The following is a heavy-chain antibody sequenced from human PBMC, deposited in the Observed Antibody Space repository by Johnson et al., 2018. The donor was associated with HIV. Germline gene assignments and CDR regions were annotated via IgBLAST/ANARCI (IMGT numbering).Heavy chain of an antibody. V-gene: IGHV3-30*03. CDR3: ARVSSSTIAVTGNAFEI. CDR1: GFTFSSYD. D-gene: IGHD6-19*01. Sequence: QVQLVESGGGLVQPGGSLRLSCAASGFTFSSYDMHWVRQAPGKGLEWVAVISYDGTNKYYADSVKGRFTISRENSRSTLYLQMNSLRVEDTAVYYCARVSSSTIAVTGNAFEIWGQGTMVSVSS. J-gene: IGHJ3*02. CDR2: ISYDGTNK.